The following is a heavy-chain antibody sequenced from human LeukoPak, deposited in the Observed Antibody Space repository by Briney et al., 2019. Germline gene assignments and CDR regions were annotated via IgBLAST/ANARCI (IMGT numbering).Heavy chain of an antibody. CDR3: ARVRKGNDAFDV. J-gene: IGHJ3*01. V-gene: IGHV4-34*01. Sequence: SETLSLTCAVYGGSFSGYSWSWVRQPPGKGLEWIGEINHSGSINYNPSLRSRVTISVDTSKNQFSLRLSSVTAADTAVYYCARVRKGNDAFDVWGLGTMVTVSS. CDR2: INHSGSI. CDR1: GGSFSGYS. D-gene: IGHD3-3*01.